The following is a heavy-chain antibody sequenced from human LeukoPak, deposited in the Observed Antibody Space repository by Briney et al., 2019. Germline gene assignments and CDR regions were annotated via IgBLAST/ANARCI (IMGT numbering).Heavy chain of an antibody. CDR1: GGTFSSYA. D-gene: IGHD3-22*01. Sequence: SVKVSCKASGGTFSSYAISWVRQAPGQGLEWMGGIIPIFGTASYAQKFQGRVTITTDESTSTAYMELSSLRSEDTAVYYCAGSQPYYYDSSGYYGLWGQGTLVTVSS. CDR3: AGSQPYYYDSSGYYGL. CDR2: IIPIFGTA. V-gene: IGHV1-69*05. J-gene: IGHJ4*02.